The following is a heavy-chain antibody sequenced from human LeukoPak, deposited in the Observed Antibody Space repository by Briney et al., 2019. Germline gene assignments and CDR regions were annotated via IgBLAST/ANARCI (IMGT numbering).Heavy chain of an antibody. CDR1: GFTFSSYA. CDR3: AIRPTAHSSALFDY. J-gene: IGHJ4*02. Sequence: GGSLRLSCAASGFTFSSYAMSWVRQAPGKGLEWVSAISGSGGSTYYADSVKGRFTISRDISKNTLYLQMNSLRAEDTAVYYCAIRPTAHSSALFDYWGQGTLVTVSS. CDR2: ISGSGGST. V-gene: IGHV3-23*01. D-gene: IGHD6-19*01.